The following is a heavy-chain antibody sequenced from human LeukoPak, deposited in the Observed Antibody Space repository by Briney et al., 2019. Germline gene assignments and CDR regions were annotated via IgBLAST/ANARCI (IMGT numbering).Heavy chain of an antibody. J-gene: IGHJ6*03. V-gene: IGHV3-48*03. D-gene: IGHD6-13*01. CDR3: ARVAATGTNYYYYYYMDV. CDR1: GFTFSSYE. CDR2: ISSRDNTI. Sequence: GGSLRLSCAASGFTFSSYEMNWVRQAPGKGLEWISYISSRDNTIYYADSVKGRFTISRDNAKNSLYLQMNSLRAEDTAVYYCARVAATGTNYYYYYYMDVWGKGTTVTISS.